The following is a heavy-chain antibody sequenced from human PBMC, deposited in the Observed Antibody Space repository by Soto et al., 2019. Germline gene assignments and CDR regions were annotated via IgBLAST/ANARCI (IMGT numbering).Heavy chain of an antibody. CDR3: TRKRFGMDV. Sequence: GGCLGLSCAASGFTFINSWMSWVRQAPGKGLEWVANIKEDGSEKDYVDPVKGRFTITRDNAKNSLYLQMNNLRAEDTAVYFCTRKRFGMDVWGQGTTVTVSS. CDR2: IKEDGSEK. J-gene: IGHJ6*02. V-gene: IGHV3-7*03. CDR1: GFTFINSW.